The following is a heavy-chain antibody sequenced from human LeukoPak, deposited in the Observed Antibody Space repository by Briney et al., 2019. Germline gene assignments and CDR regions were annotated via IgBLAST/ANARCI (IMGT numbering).Heavy chain of an antibody. CDR1: GGSISSYY. CDR3: AREGTANWFDP. Sequence: SETLSLTCTVSGGSISSYYWSWIRQPPGKGLEWIGYIYYSGSTNYNPSLKSRVTISVDTSKNQFSLKLSSVTAADTAVYYCAREGTANWFDPWGQGTLVTVSS. CDR2: IYYSGST. V-gene: IGHV4-59*01. J-gene: IGHJ5*02. D-gene: IGHD2-21*02.